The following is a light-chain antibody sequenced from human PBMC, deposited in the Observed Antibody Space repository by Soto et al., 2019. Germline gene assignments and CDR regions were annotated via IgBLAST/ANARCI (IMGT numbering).Light chain of an antibody. CDR2: GAS. CDR3: QQYVGTPT. Sequence: DIVMTQSPDSLAVSLGERATINCTSSQSVLYSSNNKNYLAWYQQKAGQPPKLLIYGASTRESGVPDRISGSWSGTDLTLTISSLQAEDVAVYYCQQYVGTPTFGGGTKVEI. V-gene: IGKV4-1*01. CDR1: QSVLYSSNNKNY. J-gene: IGKJ4*01.